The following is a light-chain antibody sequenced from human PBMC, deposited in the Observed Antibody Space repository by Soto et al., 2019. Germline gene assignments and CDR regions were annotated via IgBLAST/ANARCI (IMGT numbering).Light chain of an antibody. CDR1: QDISNY. CDR3: QQFPNAFT. J-gene: IGKJ3*01. CDR2: DAT. V-gene: IGKV1-33*01. Sequence: DIQMTQSPSSLSASVGDRVTITCQASQDISNYLNWYQQKPGKVPKLLIFDATNLETGVPSRFSGSGSGTDFTFSISSLQPEDIATYYCQQFPNAFTFGPGTKVEIK.